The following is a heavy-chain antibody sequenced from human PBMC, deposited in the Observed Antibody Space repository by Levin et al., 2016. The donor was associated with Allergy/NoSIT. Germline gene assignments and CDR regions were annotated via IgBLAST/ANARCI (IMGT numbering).Heavy chain of an antibody. Sequence: WIRQPPGKGLEWVSVIYSGGSTYYADSVKGRFTISRDNSKNTLYLQMNSLRAEDTAVYYCIGGIAVAGHNAGIDYWGQGTLVTVSS. V-gene: IGHV3-53*01. J-gene: IGHJ4*02. D-gene: IGHD6-19*01. CDR2: IYSGGST. CDR3: IGGIAVAGHNAGIDY.